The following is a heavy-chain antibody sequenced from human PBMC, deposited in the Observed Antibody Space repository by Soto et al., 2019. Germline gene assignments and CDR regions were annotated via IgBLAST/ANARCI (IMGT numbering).Heavy chain of an antibody. CDR3: VIIYYYSGSYRYYLPY. Sequence: GGSLRLSCAASGFTFSDYYMSWIRQAPGKGLEWVSDISSSGSIIYYADSVKGRFTISRDNAKNSLYLQMNSLRAEDTAVYYCVIIYYYSGSYRYYLPYSGRGSLVTVSS. D-gene: IGHD3-10*01. CDR2: ISSSGSII. V-gene: IGHV3-11*01. CDR1: GFTFSDYY. J-gene: IGHJ4*02.